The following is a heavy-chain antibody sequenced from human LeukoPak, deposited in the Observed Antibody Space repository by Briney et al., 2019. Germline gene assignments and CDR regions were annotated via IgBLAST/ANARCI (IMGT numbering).Heavy chain of an antibody. D-gene: IGHD5-18*01. V-gene: IGHV1-69*05. CDR3: ARDPPDLAMINV. CDR2: IIPIFGTT. Sequence: ASVKVSCKASGGTFSSYAVSWVRQAPGQGLEWMGRIIPIFGTTNYAQKFQGRVTITTDESTSTAYMELSSLRCEDTAVYYCARDPPDLAMINVWSQGTLVTVSS. J-gene: IGHJ4*02. CDR1: GGTFSSYA.